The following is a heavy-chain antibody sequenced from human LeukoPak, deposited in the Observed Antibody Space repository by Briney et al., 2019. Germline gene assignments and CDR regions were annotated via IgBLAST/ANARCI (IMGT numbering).Heavy chain of an antibody. CDR1: GYTFTSYS. D-gene: IGHD1-1*01. CDR2: ISAYNGNT. CDR3: ARGAPTTNYYYYYYMGV. J-gene: IGHJ6*03. Sequence: ASVKVSCKASGYTFTSYSINWVRQAPGQGLEWMGWISAYNGNTNYAQKLQGRVTMTTDTSTSTAYMELRSLRSDDTAVYYCARGAPTTNYYYYYYMGVWGKGTTVTVSS. V-gene: IGHV1-18*01.